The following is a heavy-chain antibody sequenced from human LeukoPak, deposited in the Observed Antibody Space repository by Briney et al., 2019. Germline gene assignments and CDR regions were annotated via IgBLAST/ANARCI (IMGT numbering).Heavy chain of an antibody. CDR3: ARTRVANKKLGAFDI. D-gene: IGHD1/OR15-1a*01. Sequence: GGSLRLSCAASGFTFSDYYMSWIRQAPGKGLEWVSYISSSGSTIYYADSVKGRFTISRDNAKNSLYLQMNSLRAEDTAVYYCARTRVANKKLGAFDIWGQGTMVTVSS. J-gene: IGHJ3*02. V-gene: IGHV3-11*04. CDR2: ISSSGSTI. CDR1: GFTFSDYY.